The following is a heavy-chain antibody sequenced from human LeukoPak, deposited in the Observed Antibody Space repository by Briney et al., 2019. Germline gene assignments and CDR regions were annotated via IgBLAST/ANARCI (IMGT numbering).Heavy chain of an antibody. CDR2: IRYDGSNK. CDR1: GFTFSSYG. D-gene: IGHD4-11*01. CDR3: AKVGRIGNYRYFDY. V-gene: IGHV3-30*02. J-gene: IGHJ4*02. Sequence: GGSLRLSCAASGFTFSSYGMHWVCQAPGKGLEWVAFIRYDGSNKYYADSVKGRFTISRDNSKNTLYLQMNSLRAEDTAVYYCAKVGRIGNYRYFDYWGQGTLVTVSS.